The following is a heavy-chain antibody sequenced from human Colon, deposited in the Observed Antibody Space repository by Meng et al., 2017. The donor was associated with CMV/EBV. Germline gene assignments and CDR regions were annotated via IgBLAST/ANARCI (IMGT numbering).Heavy chain of an antibody. V-gene: IGHV3-48*03. Sequence: GGSLRLSCAASGFTFSSYEMNWVRQAPGKGLEWVSYISSSGSTIYYADSVKGRFTISRDNAKNSLYLQMNSLRAEDTAVYYCARGRWVAVLPDTMPGVYFDPWGPGSLVTVSS. CDR2: ISSSGSTI. CDR1: GFTFSSYE. J-gene: IGHJ5*02. D-gene: IGHD2-2*01. CDR3: ARGRWVAVLPDTMPGVYFDP.